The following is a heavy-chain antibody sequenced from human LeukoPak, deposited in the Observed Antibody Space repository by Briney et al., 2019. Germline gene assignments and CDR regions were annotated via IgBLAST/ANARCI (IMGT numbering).Heavy chain of an antibody. D-gene: IGHD1-26*01. V-gene: IGHV3-23*01. CDR1: GFTFSSYA. CDR3: AKGRWEVNLSDAFDI. J-gene: IGHJ3*02. Sequence: GGSLRLSCAASGFTFSSYAMSWVRQAPGKGLEWVSAISGSGVSTYYADSAKGRFTISRDNSKNTLYLQMNSLRAEDTAVYYCAKGRWEVNLSDAFDIWGQGTLVTVSS. CDR2: ISGSGVST.